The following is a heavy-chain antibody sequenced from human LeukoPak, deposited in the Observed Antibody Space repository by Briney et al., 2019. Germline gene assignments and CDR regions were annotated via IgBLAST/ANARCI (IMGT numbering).Heavy chain of an antibody. V-gene: IGHV3-49*04. Sequence: GGSLRLSCTGSRFTFGDYAMSWVRQAPGKGLEWVGFIRSKAYGGTTEYAASVKGRFTISRDDSKSIAYLQMNSLKTEDTAVYYCTREEGGYSDYWGQGTLVTVSS. CDR2: IRSKAYGGTT. CDR3: TREEGGYSDY. CDR1: RFTFGDYA. D-gene: IGHD5-12*01. J-gene: IGHJ4*02.